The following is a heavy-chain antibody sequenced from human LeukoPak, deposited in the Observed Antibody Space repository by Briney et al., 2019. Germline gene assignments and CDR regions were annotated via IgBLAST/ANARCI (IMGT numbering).Heavy chain of an antibody. V-gene: IGHV4-38-2*02. CDR2: IYYSGST. J-gene: IGHJ6*03. Sequence: PSETLSLTCTVSGYSISSGYYWGWIRQPPGKGLEWIGSIYYSGSTYYNPSLKSRVTISVDTSKNQFSLKLSSVTAADMAAYYCARRGGIIRGVASYYYMDVWGKGTTVTISS. CDR1: GYSISSGYY. CDR3: ARRGGIIRGVASYYYMDV. D-gene: IGHD3-10*01.